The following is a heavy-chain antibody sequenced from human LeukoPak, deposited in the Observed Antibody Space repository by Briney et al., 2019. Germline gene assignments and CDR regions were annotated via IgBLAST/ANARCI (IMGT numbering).Heavy chain of an antibody. J-gene: IGHJ4*02. D-gene: IGHD3-22*01. CDR1: GFTFSSYW. V-gene: IGHV3-74*01. Sequence: GGSLRLSCAASGFTFSSYWMHWVRQAPGKGLVWVSRINNDGRSTSYADSVKGRFTISRDNAKNTLYLQMNSLRAEDTALYYCARGSSGPYFDYWGQGTLVTVPS. CDR2: INNDGRST. CDR3: ARGSSGPYFDY.